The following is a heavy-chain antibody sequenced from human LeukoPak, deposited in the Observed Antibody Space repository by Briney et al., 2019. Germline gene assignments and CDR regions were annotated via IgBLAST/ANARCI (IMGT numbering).Heavy chain of an antibody. CDR3: AELGITMIGGV. Sequence: GGSLRLSCAASGFTFSSYEMNWVRQAPGKGLEWVAYISSSGSTIYYADSVKGRFTISRDNAKNSLCLQMNSLSAEDTAVYYCAELGITMIGGVWGKGTTVTISS. D-gene: IGHD3-10*02. CDR2: ISSSGSTI. J-gene: IGHJ6*04. CDR1: GFTFSSYE. V-gene: IGHV3-48*03.